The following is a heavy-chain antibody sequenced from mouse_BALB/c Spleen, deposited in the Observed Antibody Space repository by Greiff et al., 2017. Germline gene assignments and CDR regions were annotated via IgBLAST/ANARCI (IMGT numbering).Heavy chain of an antibody. V-gene: IGHV1-82*01. CDR1: GYAFSSSW. CDR2: IYPGDGDT. Sequence: QVQLKESGPELVKPGASVKISCKASGYAFSSSWMNWVKQRPGQGLEWIGRIYPGDGDTNYNGKFKGKATLTADKSSSTAYMQLSSLTSVDSAVYFCARSQDSSGYGDYAMDYWGQGTSVTVSS. CDR3: ARSQDSSGYGDYAMDY. J-gene: IGHJ4*01. D-gene: IGHD3-2*01.